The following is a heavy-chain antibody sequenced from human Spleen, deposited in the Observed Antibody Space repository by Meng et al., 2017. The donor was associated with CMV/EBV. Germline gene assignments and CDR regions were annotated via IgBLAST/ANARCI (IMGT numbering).Heavy chain of an antibody. J-gene: IGHJ5*02. CDR2: IYYTGST. V-gene: IGHV4-39*02. D-gene: IGHD6-13*01. CDR3: AKEAGSSWYRDNRFDP. CDR1: DGSISSSSYY. Sequence: SETLSLTCTVSDGSISSSSYYWGWIRQPPGRGLEWIGTIYYTGSTYYNPSLESRVTISVDTSQTQFSLKLSSVTAADTAVYYCAKEAGSSWYRDNRFDPWGQGTLVTVSS.